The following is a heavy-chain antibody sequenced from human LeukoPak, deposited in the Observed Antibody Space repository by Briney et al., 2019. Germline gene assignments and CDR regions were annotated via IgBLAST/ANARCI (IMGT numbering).Heavy chain of an antibody. D-gene: IGHD1-26*01. V-gene: IGHV3-21*01. CDR3: ARGSEVGATDY. CDR1: GFTFSSYS. J-gene: IGHJ4*02. Sequence: GGSLRLSCAASGFTFSSYSMNWVRQAPGKGLEWVSSISSSSSYIYYADPVKGRFTISRDNAKNSLYLQMNSLRAEDTAVYYCARGSEVGATDYWGQGTLVTVSS. CDR2: ISSSSSYI.